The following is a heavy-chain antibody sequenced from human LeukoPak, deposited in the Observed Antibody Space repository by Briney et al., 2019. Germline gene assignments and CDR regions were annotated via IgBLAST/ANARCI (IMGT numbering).Heavy chain of an antibody. J-gene: IGHJ4*02. CDR2: INPKSGGT. Sequence: ASVKVSCKASGYTFTGYYMHWVRQAPGQGLEWMGWINPKSGGTNYAQKFQGRVTLTRDTSISTAYMELSSLRSDDTAVYYCAREGVTSSFDYWGQGTLVTVSS. CDR3: AREGVTSSFDY. D-gene: IGHD3-10*01. CDR1: GYTFTGYY. V-gene: IGHV1-2*02.